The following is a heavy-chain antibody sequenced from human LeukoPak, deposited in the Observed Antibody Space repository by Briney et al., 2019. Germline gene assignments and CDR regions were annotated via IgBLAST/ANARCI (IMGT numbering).Heavy chain of an antibody. CDR1: GFTFSNYY. D-gene: IGHD3-22*01. CDR2: ISSSGSKI. J-gene: IGHJ1*01. Sequence: AGSLTLSCAVSGFTFSNYYMSWIRHRPGKGLGWDSFISSSGSKIYYADSVKGRFTISSDNAKNSLYLQMNSLRAEDTAVYYCAVAPNCCDSSGQNVYFQHWGQGTLVTVSS. CDR3: AVAPNCCDSSGQNVYFQH. V-gene: IGHV3-11*01.